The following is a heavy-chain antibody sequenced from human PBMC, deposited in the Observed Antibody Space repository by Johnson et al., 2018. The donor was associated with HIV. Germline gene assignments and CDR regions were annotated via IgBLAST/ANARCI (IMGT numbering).Heavy chain of an antibody. CDR3: ARAEYYYESSGFGLGVAFDI. CDR1: GFTFSSYW. J-gene: IGHJ3*02. CDR2: IKQDGSEK. D-gene: IGHD3-22*01. Sequence: VQLVESGGGLVQPGGSLRLSCAASGFTFSSYWMSWVRQAPGKGLEWVANIKQDGSEKYYVDSVKGRFTISTDNAKNSLYLQMNSLRAEDTAVYYCARAEYYYESSGFGLGVAFDIWGQGTMVTVSS. V-gene: IGHV3-7*05.